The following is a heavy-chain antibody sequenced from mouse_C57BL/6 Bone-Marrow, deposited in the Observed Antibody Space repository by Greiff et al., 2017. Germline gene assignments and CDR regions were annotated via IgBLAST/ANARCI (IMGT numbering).Heavy chain of an antibody. CDR1: GYTFTSYG. CDR2: IYPRSGNT. CDR3: ARRGYGSNSSYAMDY. D-gene: IGHD1-1*01. J-gene: IGHJ4*01. Sequence: QVQLQQSGAELARPGASVKLSCKASGYTFTSYGISWVKQRTGQGLEWIGEIYPRSGNTYYNEKFKGKATLTADKSSRTAYMELRSLTSEDSAVYFCARRGYGSNSSYAMDYWGQGTSVTVSS. V-gene: IGHV1-81*01.